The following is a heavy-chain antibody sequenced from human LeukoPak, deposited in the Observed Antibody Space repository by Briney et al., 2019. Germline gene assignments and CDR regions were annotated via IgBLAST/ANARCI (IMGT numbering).Heavy chain of an antibody. J-gene: IGHJ3*02. D-gene: IGHD5-24*01. CDR3: ARVERAGSSTGAFDI. V-gene: IGHV4-30-2*01. Sequence: SETLSLTCTVSGGSISSGIYYWSWIRQPPGKGLEWIGYIYRSGSTYYNPSLKSRVTISVDRSKNQFSLKLSSVTAADTAVYYCARVERAGSSTGAFDIWGQGTMVTVSS. CDR2: IYRSGST. CDR1: GGSISSGIYY.